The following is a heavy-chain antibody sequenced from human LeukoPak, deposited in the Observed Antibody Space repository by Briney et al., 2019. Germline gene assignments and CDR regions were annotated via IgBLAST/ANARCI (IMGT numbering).Heavy chain of an antibody. V-gene: IGHV1-69*06. CDR3: ARNTGNFSATLYY. CDR2: IITRFGTA. D-gene: IGHD3-3*01. J-gene: IGHJ4*02. CDR1: VGTFSSYA. Sequence: SVKVSCKASVGTFSSYAISWVRQAPGKGLEWMGGIITRFGTANYAQKFQGRVTVTASKSTSTAYMELSSLRSEDTAVYYCARNTGNFSATLYYWGQGTLVTVA.